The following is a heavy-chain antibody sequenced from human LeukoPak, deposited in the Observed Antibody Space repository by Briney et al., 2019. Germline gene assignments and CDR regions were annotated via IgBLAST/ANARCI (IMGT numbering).Heavy chain of an antibody. D-gene: IGHD3-22*01. CDR2: ISSHGGST. V-gene: IGHV3-64*01. CDR1: GFTFSSYA. CDR3: ARGYYDNSGYYFPFDF. J-gene: IGHJ4*02. Sequence: GGSLRLSCAASGFTFSSYAMHWVRQAPGKGLEYVSAISSHGGSTYYANSVKGRFTISRDNSKNTLYLQMGSLRAEDTAVYYCARGYYDNSGYYFPFDFWGQGTLVTVSS.